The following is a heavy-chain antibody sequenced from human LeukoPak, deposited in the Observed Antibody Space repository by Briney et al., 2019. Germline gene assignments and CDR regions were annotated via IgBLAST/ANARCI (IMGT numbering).Heavy chain of an antibody. D-gene: IGHD3-3*01. CDR3: ARTINFDFWSGYYGAFDI. CDR1: GFTFSSYS. J-gene: IGHJ3*02. Sequence: GGSLRLSCEASGFTFSSYSMNWVRQAPGKGLEWVSFISGRSTTIYYADSVKGRFTISRDNARNSLSLQMNSLRTEDTAVHYCARTINFDFWSGYYGAFDIWGQGTMVTVSS. V-gene: IGHV3-48*01. CDR2: ISGRSTTI.